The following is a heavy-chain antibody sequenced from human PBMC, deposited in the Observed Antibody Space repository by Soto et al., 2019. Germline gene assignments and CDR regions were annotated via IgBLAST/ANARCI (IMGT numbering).Heavy chain of an antibody. D-gene: IGHD5-18*01. Sequence: GGSLRLSCAASGFTFSNAWMNWVRQAPGKGLEWVGRIKSKTDGGTTDYAAPVKGRFTISRDDSKNTLYLQMNSLKTEDTAVYYCTTRSQRGYSYRILYYFDYWGQGTLVTVSS. J-gene: IGHJ4*02. CDR2: IKSKTDGGTT. V-gene: IGHV3-15*07. CDR3: TTRSQRGYSYRILYYFDY. CDR1: GFTFSNAW.